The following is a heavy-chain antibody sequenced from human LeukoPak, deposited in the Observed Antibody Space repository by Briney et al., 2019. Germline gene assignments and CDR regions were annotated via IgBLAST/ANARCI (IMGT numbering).Heavy chain of an antibody. D-gene: IGHD7-27*01. CDR1: GFTVSSNY. CDR3: ARDLNWGFDY. J-gene: IGHJ4*02. CDR2: IYTGGST. V-gene: IGHV3-66*01. Sequence: PGGSLRLSCAASGFTVSSNYMSWVRQAPGKGLEWVSVIYTGGSTSYADSVKGRFTISRDNAKNSLSLQMNSLRDDDTAVYYCARDLNWGFDYWGQGTLVTVSS.